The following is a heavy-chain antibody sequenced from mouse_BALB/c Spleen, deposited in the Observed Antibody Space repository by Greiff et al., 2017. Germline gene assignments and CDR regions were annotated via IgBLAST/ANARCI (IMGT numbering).Heavy chain of an antibody. CDR3: ARHVEDY. Sequence: EVHLVESGGGLVQPGGSLKLSCAASGFTFSSYTMSWVRQTPEKRLEWVAYISNGGGSTYYPDTVKGRFTISRDNAKNTLYLQMSSLKSEDTAMYYCARHVEDYWGQGTSVTVSS. CDR2: ISNGGGST. J-gene: IGHJ4*01. V-gene: IGHV5-12-2*01. CDR1: GFTFSSYT.